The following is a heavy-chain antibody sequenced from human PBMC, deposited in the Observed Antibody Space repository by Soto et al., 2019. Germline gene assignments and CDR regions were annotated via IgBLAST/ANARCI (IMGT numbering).Heavy chain of an antibody. D-gene: IGHD2-2*01. Sequence: PGGSLRLSCAASGFTFSRYTMNWVRLAPGKGLEWVSSISKSDSYMYYADSVKGRFTISRDNTKNSLYLQMNSLRVEDTAVYYCARDRVYCTTTTCSLDYWGQGTLVTVSS. V-gene: IGHV3-21*01. CDR3: ARDRVYCTTTTCSLDY. J-gene: IGHJ4*02. CDR2: ISKSDSYM. CDR1: GFTFSRYT.